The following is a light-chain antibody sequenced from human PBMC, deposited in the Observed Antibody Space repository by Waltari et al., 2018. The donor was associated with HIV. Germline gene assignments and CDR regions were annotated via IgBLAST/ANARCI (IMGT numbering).Light chain of an antibody. CDR2: SNN. Sequence: QSVLTQPPSASGTPGQRVTISCSGRSSNTGSNTVNWYQQFPGTAPQLLIYSNNQRPPGVPDRFSGSKSGTSASLAISGLQSEDEADYYCAVWDDSLNGWVFGGGTKLTVL. CDR3: AVWDDSLNGWV. CDR1: SSNTGSNT. V-gene: IGLV1-44*01. J-gene: IGLJ3*02.